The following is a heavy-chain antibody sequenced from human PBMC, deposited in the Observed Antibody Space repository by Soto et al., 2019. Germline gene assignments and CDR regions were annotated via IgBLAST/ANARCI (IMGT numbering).Heavy chain of an antibody. V-gene: IGHV3-23*01. CDR3: AKGMGGAGTKHDAFKL. CDR2: ISGAGGNT. J-gene: IGHJ3*01. D-gene: IGHD6-19*01. CDR1: GFAFAAYA. Sequence: PGGSMRLSCAASGFAFAAYAMTWVRQAPGKGLEWVSVISGAGGNTYYADSVKGRFTVSRDNSKNMLYLDMNSLRVEDTAIYYFAKGMGGAGTKHDAFKLWREGTMDSV.